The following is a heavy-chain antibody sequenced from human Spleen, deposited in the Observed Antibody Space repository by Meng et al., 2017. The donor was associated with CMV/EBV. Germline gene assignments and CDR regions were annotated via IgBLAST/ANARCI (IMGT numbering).Heavy chain of an antibody. Sequence: LTELSRHWVRQAHGKGLEWIGGFNPEDGEIIYAQKFQGRVTMTEDTSTDTAYMELSSVRSEDTAVYYCATWTPGYCSSSSCFGYFDYWGQGTLVTVSS. CDR2: FNPEDGEI. CDR1: LTELS. V-gene: IGHV1-24*01. CDR3: ATWTPGYCSSSSCFGYFDY. D-gene: IGHD2-2*01. J-gene: IGHJ4*02.